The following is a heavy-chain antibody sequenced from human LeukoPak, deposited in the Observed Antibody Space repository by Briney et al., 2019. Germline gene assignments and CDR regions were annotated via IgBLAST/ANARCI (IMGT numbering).Heavy chain of an antibody. J-gene: IGHJ4*02. Sequence: SETLSLTCTVSGASITNSYWSWIRQPPGKGLQWIGYIYYSGSTNYNPSLKSRVTISVDTSKNQFSLKLISVTAADTALYYCARGKMGSGYFDYWGQRTLVTVSS. V-gene: IGHV4-59*01. CDR3: ARGKMGSGYFDY. CDR1: GASITNSY. D-gene: IGHD5-24*01. CDR2: IYYSGST.